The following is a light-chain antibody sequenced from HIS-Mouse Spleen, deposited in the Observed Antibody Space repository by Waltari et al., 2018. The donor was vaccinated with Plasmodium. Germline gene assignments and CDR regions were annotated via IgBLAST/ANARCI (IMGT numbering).Light chain of an antibody. Sequence: AIWMTQSPSLLSASTRDRVTISRRVSQGISSYLAWYQQKPGTTPELLIYAASTLQSGVPSRFSGSGSGTDFTLTISCLQSEDCATYYCQQYYSLPQTFGQGTKVEIK. CDR1: QGISSY. CDR3: QQYYSLPQT. CDR2: AAS. V-gene: IGKV1D-8*02. J-gene: IGKJ1*01.